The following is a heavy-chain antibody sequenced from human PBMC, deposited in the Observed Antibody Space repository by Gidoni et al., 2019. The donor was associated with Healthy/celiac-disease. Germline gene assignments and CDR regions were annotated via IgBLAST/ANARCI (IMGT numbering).Heavy chain of an antibody. CDR3: AMLPAAVYYYYGMDV. V-gene: IGHV3-48*03. Sequence: EVQLVESGGGLVQPGGSLRLSCAASGLTFSSYEMNWVRQAPGKGLEWVSYISSSGSTIYYADSVKGRFTISRDNAKNSLYLQMNSLRAEDTAVYYCAMLPAAVYYYYGMDVWGQGTTVTVSS. CDR1: GLTFSSYE. D-gene: IGHD6-13*01. J-gene: IGHJ6*02. CDR2: ISSSGSTI.